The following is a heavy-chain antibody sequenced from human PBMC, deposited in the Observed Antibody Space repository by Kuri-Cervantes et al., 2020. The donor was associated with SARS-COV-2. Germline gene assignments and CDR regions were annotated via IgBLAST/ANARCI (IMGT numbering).Heavy chain of an antibody. CDR3: ARDLGAFDI. J-gene: IGHJ3*02. CDR1: GYTFTGYY. CDR2: INPNSGGT. Sequence: GGSLRLSCKASGYTFTGYYMHWVRQAPGQGLEWMGWINPNSGGTNYAQKFQGRVTMTRDTSISTAYMELSRLRSDDTAVYYCARDLGAFDIWGQGTMVTVSS. V-gene: IGHV1-2*02.